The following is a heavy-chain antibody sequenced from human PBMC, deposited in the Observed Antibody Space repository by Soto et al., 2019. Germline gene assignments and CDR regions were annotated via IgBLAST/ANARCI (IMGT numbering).Heavy chain of an antibody. CDR1: GGSITSANW. CDR2: ISHSGIT. CDR3: ARLLRGWFDP. V-gene: IGHV4-4*02. J-gene: IGHJ5*02. Sequence: NPSETLSLTCAVSGGSITSANWWTWVRQPPGGGLEWIGEISHSGITNYKASLKSRVTMSVDKTKNDVSLKLTSVTAADTAVYYCARLLRGWFDPWGQGTPVTVSS.